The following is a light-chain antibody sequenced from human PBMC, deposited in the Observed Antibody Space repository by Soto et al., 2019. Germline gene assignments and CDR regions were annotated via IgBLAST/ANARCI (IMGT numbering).Light chain of an antibody. Sequence: QSALTQPPSGSGSPGQSVRISATGTGRDVGGYNYVPWYHQHPGKAPKLLIYEVTKRPSGVPDRFSGSRSGNTAFLTVSGLQPGDEADDYCSSYVGSDVFVFGTGTKLTVL. CDR1: GRDVGGYNY. CDR2: EVT. J-gene: IGLJ1*01. V-gene: IGLV2-8*01. CDR3: SSYVGSDVFV.